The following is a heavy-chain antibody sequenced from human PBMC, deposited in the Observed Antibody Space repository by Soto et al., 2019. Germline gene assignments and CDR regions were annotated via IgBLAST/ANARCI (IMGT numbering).Heavy chain of an antibody. V-gene: IGHV4-61*01. CDR3: ARTTAVPNTLRSRYFFDF. J-gene: IGHJ4*02. CDR1: GGSVNNKTYY. D-gene: IGHD3-9*01. CDR2: VYYSGTT. Sequence: TLSLTCSVSGGSVNNKTYYWSWIRQPPGKRLEWIGYVYYSGTTNYNPSLKSRVTISIDMSKNQFSLRLSSVTAADTALYYCARTTAVPNTLRSRYFFDFWGQGTLVTVSS.